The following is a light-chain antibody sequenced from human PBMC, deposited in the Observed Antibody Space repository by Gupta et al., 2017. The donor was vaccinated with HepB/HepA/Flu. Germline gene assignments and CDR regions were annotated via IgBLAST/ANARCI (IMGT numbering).Light chain of an antibody. V-gene: IGLV1-47*01. CDR1: SSNLGTSF. J-gene: IGLJ2*01. Sequence: SELTQPHSASGPPGQRVTISCSGGSSNLGTSFVYWYQQHPGTAPKLLIYRNNERPSGVPDRFSGSKSGTSASLAISGLRAEDEADYYCAAWDVSLSGVVFGGGTKLTVL. CDR3: AAWDVSLSGVV. CDR2: RNN.